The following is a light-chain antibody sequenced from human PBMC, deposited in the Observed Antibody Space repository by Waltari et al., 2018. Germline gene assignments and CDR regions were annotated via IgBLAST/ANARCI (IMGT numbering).Light chain of an antibody. CDR3: QQYDNLPPSIT. CDR1: QGINNY. V-gene: IGKV1-33*01. CDR2: DAS. Sequence: DIQMTQSPSSLSASVGDRVTITCQASQGINNYLNWYQQKPGKAPVLLIYDASKLETGVPSRFSGSGSGRHFTLTISSLQPEDFATNYCQQYDNLPPSITFGQGTRLEIK. J-gene: IGKJ5*01.